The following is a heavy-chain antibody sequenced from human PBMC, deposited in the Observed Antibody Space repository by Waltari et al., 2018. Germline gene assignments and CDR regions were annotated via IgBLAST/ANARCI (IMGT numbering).Heavy chain of an antibody. J-gene: IGHJ4*02. Sequence: GSTNYAQKFLGRVTITADESTDTAYMELSSLTSEDTAVYYCARGMQLVSTTYLDYWGQGTLVTVSS. CDR3: ARGMQLVSTTYLDY. CDR2: GST. V-gene: IGHV1-69*01. D-gene: IGHD5-12*01.